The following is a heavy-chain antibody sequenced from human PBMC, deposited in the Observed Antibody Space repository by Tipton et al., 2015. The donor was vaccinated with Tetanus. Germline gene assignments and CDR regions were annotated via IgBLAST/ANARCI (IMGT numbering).Heavy chain of an antibody. CDR1: GFTFSSYS. V-gene: IGHV3-21*01. Sequence: SLRLSCAASGFTFSSYSMNWVRQAPGKGLEWVSSISSSSSYIYYADSVKGRFTISRDNAKNSLYLQTNSLRAEDTAVYYCARSDGGATPSFYMDVWGKGTTVTASS. J-gene: IGHJ6*03. CDR2: ISSSSSYI. CDR3: ARSDGGATPSFYMDV. D-gene: IGHD1-26*01.